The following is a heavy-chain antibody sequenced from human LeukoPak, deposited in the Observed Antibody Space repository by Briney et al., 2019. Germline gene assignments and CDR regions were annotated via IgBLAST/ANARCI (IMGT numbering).Heavy chain of an antibody. J-gene: IGHJ5*02. CDR3: ARDDFWSGYYRYDP. CDR2: IYSGGST. CDR1: GFTVSSNY. Sequence: GGSLRLSCAASGFTVSSNYMSWVRQALGKGLEWVSVIYSGGSTYYADSVKGRFTISRDNSKNTLYLQMNSLRAEDTAVYYCARDDFWSGYYRYDPWGQGTLVTVSS. V-gene: IGHV3-66*02. D-gene: IGHD3-3*01.